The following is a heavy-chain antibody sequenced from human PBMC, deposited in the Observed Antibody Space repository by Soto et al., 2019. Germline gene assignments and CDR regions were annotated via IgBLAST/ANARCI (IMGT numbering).Heavy chain of an antibody. Sequence: PSETLSLTCTVSGGSISGYYWTWIRKPPGKGLEWIGEINHRRSTSYNPSLKRRVTMSIDTSKNQFSLKLSSVTAADTAVYYCARVFDYGLNWFDPWGQGTLVTVSS. V-gene: IGHV4-34*01. CDR2: INHRRST. D-gene: IGHD3-10*01. J-gene: IGHJ5*02. CDR1: GGSISGYY. CDR3: ARVFDYGLNWFDP.